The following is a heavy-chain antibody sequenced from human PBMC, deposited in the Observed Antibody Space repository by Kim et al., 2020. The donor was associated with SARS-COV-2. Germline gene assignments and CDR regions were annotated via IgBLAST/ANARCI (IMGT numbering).Heavy chain of an antibody. J-gene: IGHJ4*02. CDR1: GFTFSSYG. CDR3: ARDDTMVRGVIGYYFDY. V-gene: IGHV3-33*01. CDR2: IWYDGSNK. Sequence: GGSLRLSCAASGFTFSSYGMHWVRQAPGKGLEWVAVIWYDGSNKYYADSVKGRFTISRDNSKNTLYLQMNSLRAEDTAVYYCARDDTMVRGVIGYYFDYWGQGTLVTVSS. D-gene: IGHD3-10*01.